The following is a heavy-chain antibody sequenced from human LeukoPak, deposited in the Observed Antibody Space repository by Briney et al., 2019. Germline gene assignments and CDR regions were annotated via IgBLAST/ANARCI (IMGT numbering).Heavy chain of an antibody. J-gene: IGHJ4*02. V-gene: IGHV3-30*18. CDR1: GFTFSSYG. CDR2: ISYDGSNK. Sequence: PGRSVRLSCAASGFTFSSYGMHWVRQAPGKGLEWVAVISYDGSNKYYADSVKGRFTISRDNSKNTLYLQMNSLRAEDTAVYYCAKDLWLLDYWGQGTLVTVSS. CDR3: AKDLWLLDY. D-gene: IGHD3-10*01.